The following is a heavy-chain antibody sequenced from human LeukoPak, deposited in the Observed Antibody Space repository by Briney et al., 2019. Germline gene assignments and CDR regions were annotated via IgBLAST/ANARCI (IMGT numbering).Heavy chain of an antibody. D-gene: IGHD3-22*01. CDR3: ARANYYDTSGYSRGAFDI. V-gene: IGHV4-38-2*02. J-gene: IGHJ3*02. CDR1: GYSFSSGFY. CDR2: IFHTGST. Sequence: SETLSLTCSVSGYSFSSGFYWGWIRQPPGKGLEWIGSIFHTGSTYYNPSLKSRVTMSVDTSKNQFSLKLSSVTAADTAFYYCARANYYDTSGYSRGAFDIWGQGTMVTVSS.